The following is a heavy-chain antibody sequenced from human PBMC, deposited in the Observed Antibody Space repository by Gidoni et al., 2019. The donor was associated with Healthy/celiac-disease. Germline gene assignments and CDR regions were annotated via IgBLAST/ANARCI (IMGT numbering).Heavy chain of an antibody. D-gene: IGHD3-22*01. Sequence: QLQLQESGPGLVKPSETLSLTCTVSSGSISSSSSDWGWICQTPGKGLEWIGSIYYSGSTYYNPSLKSRVTISVDTSKNQFSLKLSSVTAADTAVYYCARPTYYYDSSGYYYSYYFDYWGQGTLVTVSS. CDR1: SGSISSSSSD. J-gene: IGHJ4*02. CDR2: IYYSGST. V-gene: IGHV4-39*07. CDR3: ARPTYYYDSSGYYYSYYFDY.